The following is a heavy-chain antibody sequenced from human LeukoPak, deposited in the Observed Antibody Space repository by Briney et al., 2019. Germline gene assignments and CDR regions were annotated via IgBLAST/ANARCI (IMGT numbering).Heavy chain of an antibody. D-gene: IGHD3-10*01. CDR3: ARDLPGSGVNCDQ. CDR1: GDSISNSYW. CDR2: VYHSGST. J-gene: IGHJ4*02. Sequence: SETLSLTCAVSGDSISNSYWWTWVRQPPGKGLEWIGEVYHSGSTNYNPSLKSRVTISVDKPNNQCSRRLSSVTAADTAVCYCARDLPGSGVNCDQWGQGTLVTVSS. V-gene: IGHV4-4*02.